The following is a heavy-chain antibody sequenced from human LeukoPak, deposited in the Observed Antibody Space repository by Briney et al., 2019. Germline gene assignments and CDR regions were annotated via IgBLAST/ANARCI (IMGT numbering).Heavy chain of an antibody. Sequence: SETLSLTCAVYGGSFSGYYWSWIRQPPGKGLEWIGEINHSGSTNYNPSLKSRVTISVDTSKNQFSLKLSSVTAADMAVYYCAREVWLAPADWFDPWGQGTLVTVSS. D-gene: IGHD6-19*01. V-gene: IGHV4-34*01. CDR2: INHSGST. CDR1: GGSFSGYY. J-gene: IGHJ5*02. CDR3: AREVWLAPADWFDP.